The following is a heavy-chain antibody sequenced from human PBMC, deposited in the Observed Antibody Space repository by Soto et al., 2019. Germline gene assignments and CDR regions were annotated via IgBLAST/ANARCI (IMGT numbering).Heavy chain of an antibody. D-gene: IGHD6-6*01. CDR3: VRALPTPYSISSGAFDI. V-gene: IGHV1-69*01. CDR1: GGTYSSYA. Sequence: QVQLVQSGAEVKKPGSSVKVSCKASGGTYSSYAVSWVRQAPGKGLEWMGGIIPIFGTANYAQKFQGRVTITADESTSTAYMELSSLRSEDTAVYYCVRALPTPYSISSGAFDIWGQGTMVTVSS. CDR2: IIPIFGTA. J-gene: IGHJ3*02.